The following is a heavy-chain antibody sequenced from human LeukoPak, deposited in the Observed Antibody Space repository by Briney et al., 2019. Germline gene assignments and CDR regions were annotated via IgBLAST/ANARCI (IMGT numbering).Heavy chain of an antibody. CDR1: GFTFSSYG. CDR2: ISTRGDIT. CDR3: AKDSRRFDY. V-gene: IGHV3-23*01. Sequence: GGSLRLSCAASGFTFSSYGMNWVRQAPGKGLEWVSAISTRGDITYYADSVKGRFTISRDNSKNTLYLQMNSLRAEDTAVYYCAKDSRRFDYWGQGTLVTVSS. J-gene: IGHJ4*02.